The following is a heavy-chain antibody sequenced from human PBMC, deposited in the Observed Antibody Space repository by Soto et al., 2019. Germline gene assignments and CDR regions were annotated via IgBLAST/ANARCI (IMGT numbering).Heavy chain of an antibody. J-gene: IGHJ6*03. Sequence: PSETLSLTCTVSGGSISSYYWSWIRQPPGKGLDYIGEINYSGSTNYNPSLKSRVTISVDTSKNQFSLKLSSVTAADTAVYYCARKGGYCSSTSCYWGNYYYYMDVWGKGTTVTVSS. CDR1: GGSISSYY. V-gene: IGHV4-59*12. CDR3: ARKGGYCSSTSCYWGNYYYYMDV. D-gene: IGHD2-2*03. CDR2: INYSGST.